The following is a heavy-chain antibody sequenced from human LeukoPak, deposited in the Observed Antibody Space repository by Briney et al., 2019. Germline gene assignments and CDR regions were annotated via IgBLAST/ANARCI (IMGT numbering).Heavy chain of an antibody. V-gene: IGHV3-66*02. Sequence: GGSLRLSCAASGFTVSINYMTWVRQAPGKGPECVSVIYSGGGTYYTDSVRGRFTISRDNSDNTLYLQMNSLRPEDTAVYYCARDFWVHGSYYGAWGQGTLVTVSP. CDR1: GFTVSINY. D-gene: IGHD1-26*01. CDR2: IYSGGGT. J-gene: IGHJ5*02. CDR3: ARDFWVHGSYYGA.